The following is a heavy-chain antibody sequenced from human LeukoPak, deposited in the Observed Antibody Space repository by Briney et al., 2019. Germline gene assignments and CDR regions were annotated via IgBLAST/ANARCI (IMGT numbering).Heavy chain of an antibody. D-gene: IGHD4-17*01. Sequence: ASVKVSCKASGYTFTSYGISWVRQAPGQGLEWMGWISAYNGNTNYAQKLQGRVTMTKDTSTSTAYMELRSLRSDDTAVYYCARERGVAMDRHDYGDYVWFDPWGQGTLVTVSS. CDR3: ARERGVAMDRHDYGDYVWFDP. CDR1: GYTFTSYG. V-gene: IGHV1-18*01. J-gene: IGHJ5*02. CDR2: ISAYNGNT.